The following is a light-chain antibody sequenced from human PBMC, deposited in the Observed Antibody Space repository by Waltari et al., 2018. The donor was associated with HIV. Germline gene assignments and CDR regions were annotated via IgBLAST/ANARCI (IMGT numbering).Light chain of an antibody. Sequence: SYELTQPPPVSGSPAQPASFTCPGATLADKYACWYQQNPVQSPVLVNYQDSKRPSGIHGRFSGSNSGNTATLTISGTQAMDEADYYCQAWDSSTAVFGGGTKLTVL. CDR3: QAWDSSTAV. CDR2: QDS. CDR1: TLADKY. J-gene: IGLJ2*01. V-gene: IGLV3-1*01.